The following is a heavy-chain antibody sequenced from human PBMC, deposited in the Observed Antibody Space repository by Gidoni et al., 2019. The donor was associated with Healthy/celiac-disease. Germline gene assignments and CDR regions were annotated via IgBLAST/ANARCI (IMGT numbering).Heavy chain of an antibody. Sequence: EVQLVESGGGLVKPGGSLRLSCAASGFTFSSYSMNWVRQAPGKGLEWVSSISSSSSYIYYADSVKGRFTISRDNAKNSLYLQMNSLRAEDTAVYYCARGSTVTTVYYYYYMDVWGKGTTVTVSS. CDR1: GFTFSSYS. V-gene: IGHV3-21*01. CDR2: ISSSSSYI. J-gene: IGHJ6*03. CDR3: ARGSTVTTVYYYYYMDV. D-gene: IGHD4-4*01.